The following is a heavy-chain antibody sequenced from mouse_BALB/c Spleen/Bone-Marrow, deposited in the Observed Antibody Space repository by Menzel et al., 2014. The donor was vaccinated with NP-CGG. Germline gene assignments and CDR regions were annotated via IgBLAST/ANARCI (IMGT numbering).Heavy chain of an antibody. CDR2: LWSDGST. V-gene: IGHV2-6-2*01. CDR3: AIQDYFCSCAY. D-gene: IGHD1-1*01. J-gene: IGHJ3*01. Sequence: QVKLMDSGPDLVAPSQSLSITCTVSGFSLTSYGVHCVRQPLGTGLEWLVVLWSDGSTTYNSALKSRLSISKDNSKSQVFLKMNSLQTDDTAMYYCAIQDYFCSCAYWGQGTLVTVSA. CDR1: GFSLTSYG.